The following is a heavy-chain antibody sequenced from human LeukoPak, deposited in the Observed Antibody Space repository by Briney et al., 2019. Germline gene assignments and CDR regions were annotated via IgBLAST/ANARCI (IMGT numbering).Heavy chain of an antibody. CDR2: IYHSGST. CDR1: GVSISGSYYY. V-gene: IGHV4-39*07. CDR3: ARARITARLGPLARKYYFDY. Sequence: ETLALTCAVSGVSISGSYYYWGWIRQPPGKGLEWIGSIYHSGSTYYNPSLKGRVTISVDTSKNQFSLKLSSVTAADTAVYYCARARITARLGPLARKYYFDYWGQGTLVTVSS. J-gene: IGHJ4*02. D-gene: IGHD3-16*01.